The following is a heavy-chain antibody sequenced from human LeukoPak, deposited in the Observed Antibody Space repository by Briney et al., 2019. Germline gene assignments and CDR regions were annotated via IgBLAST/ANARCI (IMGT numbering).Heavy chain of an antibody. D-gene: IGHD3-22*01. J-gene: IGHJ4*02. CDR1: GFTLSSYA. CDR3: ARDLYYYDSSGPFDY. V-gene: IGHV3-30*01. CDR2: ISYDGSNK. Sequence: GGALRHSCATSGFTLSSYAMHWVRQAAGKGVEGVAVISYDGSNKYYADSVKGRFTISRDNSKNTLYLQMNSLRAEDTAVYYCARDLYYYDSSGPFDYWGQGTLVTVSS.